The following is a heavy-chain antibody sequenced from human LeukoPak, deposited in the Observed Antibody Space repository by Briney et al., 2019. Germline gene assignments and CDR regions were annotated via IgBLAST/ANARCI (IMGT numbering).Heavy chain of an antibody. V-gene: IGHV3-30*04. J-gene: IGHJ3*02. CDR2: ISYDGRNI. CDR3: TRGYCSGGSCYNWGGFSI. CDR1: GFTFSSYP. D-gene: IGHD2-15*01. Sequence: GGSLRLSCAASGFTFSSYPMHWVRQAPGKGLEWVAVISYDGRNIHYADSVKGRFSISRDTSKNTLYVQMNSLRAEDTAVYYCTRGYCSGGSCYNWGGFSIWGQGTMVTVSS.